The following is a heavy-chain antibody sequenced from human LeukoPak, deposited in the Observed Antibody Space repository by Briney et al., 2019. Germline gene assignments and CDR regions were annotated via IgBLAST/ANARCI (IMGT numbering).Heavy chain of an antibody. V-gene: IGHV4-34*01. J-gene: IGHJ3*02. Sequence: SETLSLTCAVYGGSFSGYYWSWIRQPPGKGLEWIGEISHSGSTNYNPSLKSRVTISVDTSKNQFSLKLSSVTAADTAVYYCARTAVAAKRRVSAFDIWGQGTMVTVSS. D-gene: IGHD6-19*01. CDR3: ARTAVAAKRRVSAFDI. CDR2: ISHSGST. CDR1: GGSFSGYY.